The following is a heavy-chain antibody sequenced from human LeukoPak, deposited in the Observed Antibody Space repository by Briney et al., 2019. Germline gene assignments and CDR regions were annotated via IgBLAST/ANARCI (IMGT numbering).Heavy chain of an antibody. D-gene: IGHD2-15*01. CDR3: AKSPVSSCRGSFCYPFDY. CDR1: GFTFSSYG. Sequence: GGTLRLSCAASGFTFSSYGMSWVRQAPGKGLEWVSAVSGSGVSTYYADSVKGRFTISRDNSKNTLYLQMNTLSAEDTAVYFCAKSPVSSCRGSFCYPFDYWGQGNLVTVSS. V-gene: IGHV3-23*01. CDR2: VSGSGVST. J-gene: IGHJ4*02.